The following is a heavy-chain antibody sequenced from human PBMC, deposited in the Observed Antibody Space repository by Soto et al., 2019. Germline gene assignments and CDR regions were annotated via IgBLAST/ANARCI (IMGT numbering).Heavy chain of an antibody. CDR2: IYYTGTS. J-gene: IGHJ4*02. Sequence: SETLSLTCAVSGGSISSSSYYWDWIRQPPGKGLEWIGTIYYTGTSNYNPSLKSRVTISVDTSKNQFSLNLSSVTAADTAVYYCKRNAIGVVVPAAIRNWGQGSLVTVYS. CDR3: KRNAIGVVVPAAIRN. D-gene: IGHD2-15*01. CDR1: GGSISSSSYY. V-gene: IGHV4-39*01.